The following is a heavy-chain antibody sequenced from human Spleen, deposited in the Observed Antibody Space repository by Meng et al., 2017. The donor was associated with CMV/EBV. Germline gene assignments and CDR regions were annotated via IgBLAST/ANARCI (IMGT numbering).Heavy chain of an antibody. CDR1: AYSFTSYW. Sequence: GAEVKKPGEALKISCKGSAYSFTSYWIGWVRQMPGKGLEWMGIIYPGDSDTRYSPSFQGQVTISADKSISTAYLQWSSLKASDTAMYYCARHITGGYYDSSGYPALDYWGQGTLVTVSS. D-gene: IGHD3-22*01. J-gene: IGHJ4*02. CDR3: ARHITGGYYDSSGYPALDY. V-gene: IGHV5-51*01. CDR2: IYPGDSDT.